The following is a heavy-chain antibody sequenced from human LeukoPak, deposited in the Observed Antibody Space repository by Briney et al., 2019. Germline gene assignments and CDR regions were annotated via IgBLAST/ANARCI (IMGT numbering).Heavy chain of an antibody. V-gene: IGHV4-31*03. CDR3: ARDRRYCSGGSCLSVAFDI. CDR2: IYYSGST. D-gene: IGHD2-15*01. CDR1: GGSISSGGYY. J-gene: IGHJ3*02. Sequence: PSQTLSLTCTVSGGSISSGGYYWSWIRQHPGKGLEWIEYIYYSGSTYYNPSLKSRVTISVDTSKNQFSLKLSSVTAADTAVYYCARDRRYCSGGSCLSVAFDIWGQGTMVTVSS.